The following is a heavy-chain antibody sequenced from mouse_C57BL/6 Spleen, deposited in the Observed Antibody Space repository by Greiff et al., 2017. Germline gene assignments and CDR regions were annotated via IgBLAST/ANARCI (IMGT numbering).Heavy chain of an antibody. CDR1: GYTFTSYW. Sequence: QQSCKASGYTFTSYWMHWVKQRPGQGLEWIGEIDPSDSYTNYNQKFKGKSTLTVDKSSSTAYMQLSSLTSEDSAVYYCALFDYWGQGTTLTVSS. CDR3: ALFDY. CDR2: IDPSDSYT. V-gene: IGHV1-69*01. J-gene: IGHJ2*01.